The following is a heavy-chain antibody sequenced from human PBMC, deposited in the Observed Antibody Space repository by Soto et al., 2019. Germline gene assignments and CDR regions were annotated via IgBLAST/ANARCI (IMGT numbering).Heavy chain of an antibody. Sequence: ASVKVSCKTSGHTFTSYYMHWVRQDPGQGLEWMGIIDPSGGSTSYAQKFQGRVTMTRDTSTSTVYMELSSLRSEDTAVYYCARMGPQIDSSSCRYYYYYDMDVWGKGTTVTVSS. D-gene: IGHD6-6*01. V-gene: IGHV1-46*03. CDR1: GHTFTSYY. CDR2: IDPSGGST. CDR3: ARMGPQIDSSSCRYYYYYDMDV. J-gene: IGHJ6*03.